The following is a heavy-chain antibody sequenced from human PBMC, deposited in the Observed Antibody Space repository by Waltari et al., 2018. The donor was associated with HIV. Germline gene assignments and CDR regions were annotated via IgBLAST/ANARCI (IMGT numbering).Heavy chain of an antibody. CDR2: IYTSGST. D-gene: IGHD3-16*02. Sequence: QVQLEESGPGLVTPSETLSLTCTVSGVSISSYYWGWIRLPAGKGLAWIGRIYTSGSTNYNPSLKSRVTLSVDTSMNQFSLKLSSVTAADTAVYYCARGLRLGELSLYKYAFDIWGQGTMVTVSS. CDR1: GVSISSYY. CDR3: ARGLRLGELSLYKYAFDI. J-gene: IGHJ3*02. V-gene: IGHV4-4*07.